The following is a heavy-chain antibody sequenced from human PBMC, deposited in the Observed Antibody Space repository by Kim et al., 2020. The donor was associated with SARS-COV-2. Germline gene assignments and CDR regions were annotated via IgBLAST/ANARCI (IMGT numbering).Heavy chain of an antibody. CDR2: ISWNSGSI. J-gene: IGHJ6*02. CDR1: GFTFGDYA. CDR3: AKEIRGRYSYGYYYYYGMDV. V-gene: IGHV3-9*01. Sequence: GGSLRLSCAASGFTFGDYAMHWVRQAPGKGLEWVSGISWNSGSIGYADSVKGRFTISRDNAKNSLYLQMNSLRAEDTALYYCAKEIRGRYSYGYYYYYGMDVWGQGTTVTVSS. D-gene: IGHD5-18*01.